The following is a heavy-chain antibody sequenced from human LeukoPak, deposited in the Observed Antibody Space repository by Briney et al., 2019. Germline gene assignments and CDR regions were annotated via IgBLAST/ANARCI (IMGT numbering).Heavy chain of an antibody. Sequence: SETLSLTCTVSGGSISSYYWSWIRQPPGKGLEWIGYIYYSGSTNYNPSLKSRVTISVDTSKNQFSLKLSSVTAADTAVYYCASEPSSLEIDPWGQGTLVTVSS. V-gene: IGHV4-59*01. CDR2: IYYSGST. CDR3: ASEPSSLEIDP. CDR1: GGSISSYY. J-gene: IGHJ5*02. D-gene: IGHD6-6*01.